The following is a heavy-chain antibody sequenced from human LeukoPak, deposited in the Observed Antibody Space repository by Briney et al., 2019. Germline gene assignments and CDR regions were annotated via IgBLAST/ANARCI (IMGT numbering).Heavy chain of an antibody. CDR1: GYGFTSYW. CDR3: ARVPPDYYDSSGYFDY. V-gene: IGHV5-51*01. J-gene: IGHJ4*02. CDR2: IYPGDSDT. D-gene: IGHD3-22*01. Sequence: GESLKISCKGSGYGFTSYWIGWVRQMPGKGLEWMGIIYPGDSDTRYSPSFQGQVTISADKSISTAYLQWSSLKASDTAMYYCARVPPDYYDSSGYFDYWGQGTLVTVSS.